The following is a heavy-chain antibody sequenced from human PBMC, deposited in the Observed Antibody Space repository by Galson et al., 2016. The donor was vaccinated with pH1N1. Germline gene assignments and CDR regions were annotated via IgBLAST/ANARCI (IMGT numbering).Heavy chain of an antibody. V-gene: IGHV3-7*01. Sequence: SLRLSCAASGFTLSSYWMSWVRQAPGKGLEWVANMNQDGNKKYYVDSVKGRFIISRDYSMNSLYLQMDSLRAEDTAMYYCVRAVGRAEAHWGQGTLVTVSS. CDR2: MNQDGNKK. CDR3: VRAVGRAEAH. CDR1: GFTLSSYW. D-gene: IGHD1-26*01. J-gene: IGHJ4*02.